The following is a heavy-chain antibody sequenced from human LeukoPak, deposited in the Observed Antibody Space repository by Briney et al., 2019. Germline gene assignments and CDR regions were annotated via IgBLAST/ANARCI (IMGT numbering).Heavy chain of an antibody. CDR3: ARDLVVADMVRGVPFDY. CDR2: TYYRSKWYN. Sequence: SQTLSLTCAISGDSVTSNSAAWNWIRQSPSRGLEWLGRTYYRSKWYNDYAVSVKSRITINPDTSKNQFSLQLNSVTPEDTAVYYCARDLVVADMVRGVPFDYWGQGTLVTVSS. CDR1: GDSVTSNSAA. V-gene: IGHV6-1*01. D-gene: IGHD3-10*01. J-gene: IGHJ4*02.